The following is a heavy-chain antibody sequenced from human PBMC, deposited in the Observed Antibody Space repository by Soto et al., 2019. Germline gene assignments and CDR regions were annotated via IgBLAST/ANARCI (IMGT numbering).Heavy chain of an antibody. CDR2: IYYSGST. Sequence: PSETLSLTCNVSGASFGVHYWGWIRQPPGKGLEWIGSIYYSGSTYYNPSLKSRVTISVDTSKNQFSLMLTSVTAADTAVYYCARDLSGSSEGLDGLDVWGQGTTVTVSS. J-gene: IGHJ6*02. D-gene: IGHD6-13*01. CDR1: GASFGVHY. CDR3: ARDLSGSSEGLDGLDV. V-gene: IGHV4-39*07.